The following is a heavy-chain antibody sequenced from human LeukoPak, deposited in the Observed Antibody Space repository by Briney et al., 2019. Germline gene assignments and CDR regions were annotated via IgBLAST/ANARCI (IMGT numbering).Heavy chain of an antibody. CDR2: IKQDGSEK. J-gene: IGHJ4*02. D-gene: IGHD2-2*01. V-gene: IGHV3-7*01. CDR3: ATLPYCSSTSCYDY. CDR1: GFTFTNNW. Sequence: GGSLRLSCAASGFTFTNNWMSWVRQAPGMGLEWVAKIKQDGSEKYYVDSVKGRFTISRDNAKNSLYLQMSSLRAEDTALYYCATLPYCSSTSCYDYWGQGALVTVSS.